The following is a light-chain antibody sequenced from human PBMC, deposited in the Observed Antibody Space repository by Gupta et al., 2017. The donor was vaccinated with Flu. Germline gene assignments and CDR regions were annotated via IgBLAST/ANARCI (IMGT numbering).Light chain of an antibody. J-gene: IGKJ1*01. CDR3: QQRDSTPRT. Sequence: DIQMTQSPSSLSASVGDRVTITCRASQSISSYLNWYQQKPGKAPKRLIYAASSVQSGVPSRFSGSGSGTDFTLTISRLQPEDFATYYCQQRDSTPRTFGQGTKVEIK. CDR2: AAS. CDR1: QSISSY. V-gene: IGKV1-39*01.